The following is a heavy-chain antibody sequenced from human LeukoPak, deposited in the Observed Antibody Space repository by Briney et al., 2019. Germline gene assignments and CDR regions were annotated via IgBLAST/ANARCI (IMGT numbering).Heavy chain of an antibody. D-gene: IGHD1-26*01. CDR2: IYPADSDT. CDR3: ARRTGSGTYYSLFFDY. V-gene: IGHV5-51*01. J-gene: IGHJ4*02. Sequence: GESLKISCKASGYRFTAYWIGWVRQMPGKGLEWMGVIYPADSDTPYSPSFQGQVTISADKSNNIAYLEWDSLKASDSATYYCARRTGSGTYYSLFFDYWGQGALVTVSS. CDR1: GYRFTAYW.